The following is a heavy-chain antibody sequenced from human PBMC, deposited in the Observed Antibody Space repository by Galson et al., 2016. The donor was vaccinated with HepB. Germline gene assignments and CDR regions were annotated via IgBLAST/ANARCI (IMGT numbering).Heavy chain of an antibody. CDR3: AIEYNWNSLWGALDV. D-gene: IGHD1-1*01. CDR1: GFAFSSYS. V-gene: IGHV3-48*01. J-gene: IGHJ6*02. CDR2: ISGSSSTI. Sequence: SLRLSCAASGFAFSSYSMNWVRQAPGKGLEWISHISGSSSTIYYADSVKGRFTISRDNANHSLYLHLNSLRAEDTAVYYCAIEYNWNSLWGALDVWGQGTTVTVPS.